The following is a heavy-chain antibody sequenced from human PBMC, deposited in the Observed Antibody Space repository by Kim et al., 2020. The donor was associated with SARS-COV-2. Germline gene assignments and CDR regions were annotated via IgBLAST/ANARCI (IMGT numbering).Heavy chain of an antibody. CDR1: GGSINGGGYY. CDR2: ISYSGST. Sequence: SETLSLTCTVSGGSINGGGYYWTWIRQHPGKGLEWIGYISYSGSTYYNPSLKSRVTISVDMSKNEFSLKLSSVTAADTAVYYCGRGHDISGYYYDYWGQGSLVTVSS. CDR3: GRGHDISGYYYDY. J-gene: IGHJ4*02. V-gene: IGHV4-31*03. D-gene: IGHD3-22*01.